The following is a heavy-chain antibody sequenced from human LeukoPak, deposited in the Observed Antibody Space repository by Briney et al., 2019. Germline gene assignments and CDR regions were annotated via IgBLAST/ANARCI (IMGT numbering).Heavy chain of an antibody. J-gene: IGHJ4*02. CDR3: ASGSYYFDY. CDR2: IYYSGST. D-gene: IGHD1-26*01. V-gene: IGHV4-59*01. CDR1: GGSISSYY. Sequence: SETLSLTCTVSGGSISSYYWSWIRQPPGKGLEWIGYIYYSGSTNYNPSLKSRVTISVDTSKNQFSLKLSSVTAADTAVYYCASGSYYFDYWGQGTLVTVSS.